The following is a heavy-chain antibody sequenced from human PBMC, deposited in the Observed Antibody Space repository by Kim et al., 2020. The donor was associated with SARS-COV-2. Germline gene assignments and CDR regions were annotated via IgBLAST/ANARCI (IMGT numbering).Heavy chain of an antibody. D-gene: IGHD6-19*01. CDR1: GYTFTNYA. J-gene: IGHJ3*02. V-gene: IGHV7-4-1*02. CDR2: INTNTGNP. CDR3: ATETIGWYGYGFDI. Sequence: ASVKVSCKASGYTFTNYAMNWVRQAPGQGLEWMGWINTNTGNPTYTQDFTGRFVFSLDTSVSTAYLEISSLTAEDTAGYYCATETIGWYGYGFDIWGQGT.